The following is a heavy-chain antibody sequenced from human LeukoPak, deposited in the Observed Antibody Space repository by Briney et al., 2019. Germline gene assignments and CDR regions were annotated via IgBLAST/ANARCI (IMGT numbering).Heavy chain of an antibody. V-gene: IGHV4-34*01. CDR1: GGSFSGYY. D-gene: IGHD5-24*01. Sequence: PSETLSLTRAVYGGSFSGYYWSWIRQPPGKGLEWIGEINHSGSTNYNPSLKSRVTISVDTSKNQFSLKLSSVTAADTAVYYCARGRQQPATIYYYYYMDVWGKGTTVTVSS. J-gene: IGHJ6*03. CDR3: ARGRQQPATIYYYYYMDV. CDR2: INHSGST.